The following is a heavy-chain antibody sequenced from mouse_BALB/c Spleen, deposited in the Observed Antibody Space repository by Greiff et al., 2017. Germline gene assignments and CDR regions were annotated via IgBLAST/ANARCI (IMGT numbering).Heavy chain of an antibody. CDR2: ISYSGST. J-gene: IGHJ4*01. D-gene: IGHD1-2*01. V-gene: IGHV3-2*02. CDR3: ARRAALLRLYAMDY. CDR1: GYSITSDYA. Sequence: EVKLMESGPGLVKPSQSLSLTCTVTGYSITSDYAWNWIRQFPGNKLEWMGYISYSGSTSYNPSLKSRISITRDTSKNQFFLQLNSVTTEDTATYYCARRAALLRLYAMDYWGQGTSVTVSS.